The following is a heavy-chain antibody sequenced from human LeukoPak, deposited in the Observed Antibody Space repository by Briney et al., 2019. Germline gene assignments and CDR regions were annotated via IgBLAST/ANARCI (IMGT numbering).Heavy chain of an antibody. CDR1: GFTFSSYG. CDR2: IRYDGSNK. V-gene: IGHV3-30*02. Sequence: GGSLRLSRAASGFTFSSYGMHWVRQPPGKGLEWVAFIRYDGSNKYYADSVKGRFTISRDNSKNTLYLQMNSLRGEDTAVYYCAKDYGSLGSGLNWGQGTLVTVSS. CDR3: AKDYGSLGSGLN. J-gene: IGHJ4*02. D-gene: IGHD3-10*01.